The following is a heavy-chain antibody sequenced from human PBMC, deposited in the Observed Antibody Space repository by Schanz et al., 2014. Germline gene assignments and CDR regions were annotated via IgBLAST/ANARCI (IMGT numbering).Heavy chain of an antibody. CDR1: GYTFTDYY. J-gene: IGHJ4*02. D-gene: IGHD3-3*01. V-gene: IGHV1-2*06. CDR3: ARDRFGDGYTRIDY. CDR2: ITPNSGGT. Sequence: QVQLVQSGAEVRKPGASVKVSCKASGYTFTDYYILWVRQAPGQGLEWMGRITPNSGGTNYAQKFQGRVTMTRDSSIDTAYMELSRLTSDDTAVYYCARDRFGDGYTRIDYWGQGTLVTVSS.